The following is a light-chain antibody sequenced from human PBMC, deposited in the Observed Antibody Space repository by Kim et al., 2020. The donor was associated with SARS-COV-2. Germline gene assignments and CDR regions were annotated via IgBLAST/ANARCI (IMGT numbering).Light chain of an antibody. CDR1: QSISTY. CDR3: QQSYTTPRT. CDR2: AAS. J-gene: IGKJ1*01. Sequence: DIQMTQSPSSLSASVGDRVTITCRASQSISTYLNWYQQKPGKAPNLLIYAASSLQSGVPSRFSGSASGTEFTLTISSLQPEDFATYYCQQSYTTPRTFGQGTKVDIK. V-gene: IGKV1-39*01.